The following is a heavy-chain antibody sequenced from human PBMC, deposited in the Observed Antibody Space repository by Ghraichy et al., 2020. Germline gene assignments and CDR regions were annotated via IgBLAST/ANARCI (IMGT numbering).Heavy chain of an antibody. Sequence: SETLSLTCAVYGGSFSGYYWSWIRQPPGKGLEWIGEINHSRSTNYNPSLKSRVTISVDTSKNQFSLKLSSVTAADTAVYYCARGRGEYYYYYYMDVWGKGTTVTVSS. J-gene: IGHJ6*03. CDR3: ARGRGEYYYYYYMDV. CDR1: GGSFSGYY. CDR2: INHSRST. D-gene: IGHD3-16*01. V-gene: IGHV4-34*01.